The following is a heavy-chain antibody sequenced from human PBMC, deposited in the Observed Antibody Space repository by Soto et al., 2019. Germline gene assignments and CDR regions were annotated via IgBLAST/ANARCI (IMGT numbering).Heavy chain of an antibody. V-gene: IGHV1-69*06. Sequence: QVQLVQSGAEVKKPGSSVKVSCKASGGTFSSYAISWVRQAPGQGLEWMGGIIPIFGTANYAQKFQGRVTITADKSTSTAYMELSSLRSEDTAVYYCASGGRNYRYYYYGMDVWGQGTTVTVSS. CDR2: IIPIFGTA. D-gene: IGHD1-7*01. J-gene: IGHJ6*02. CDR1: GGTFSSYA. CDR3: ASGGRNYRYYYYGMDV.